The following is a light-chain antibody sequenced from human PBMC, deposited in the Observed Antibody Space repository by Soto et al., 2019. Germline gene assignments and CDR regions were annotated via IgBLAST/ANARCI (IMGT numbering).Light chain of an antibody. CDR3: SSYKTGSSLV. V-gene: IGLV2-14*01. CDR1: SSDIGGYDF. Sequence: QSVLTQPASVSGSPGQSITIPCTGTSSDIGGYDFVSWYQQHPDKAPKLIIYEVNSRPSGVSNRFSGSKSGNTASLTISGLQVDDEADYYCSSYKTGSSLVFGGGTKLTVL. J-gene: IGLJ1*01. CDR2: EVN.